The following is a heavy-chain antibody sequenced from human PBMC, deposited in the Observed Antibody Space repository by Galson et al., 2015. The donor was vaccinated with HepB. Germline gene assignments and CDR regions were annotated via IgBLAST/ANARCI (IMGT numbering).Heavy chain of an antibody. J-gene: IGHJ5*02. D-gene: IGHD3-22*01. CDR3: ARGIGYYDSSGYSNWFDP. Sequence: TLSLTCTVSGGSISSYYWSWIRQPPGKGLEWIGYIYYSGSTNYNPSLKSRVTISVDTSKNQFSLKLSSVTAADTAVYYCARGIGYYDSSGYSNWFDPWGQGTLVTVSS. V-gene: IGHV4-59*01. CDR2: IYYSGST. CDR1: GGSISSYY.